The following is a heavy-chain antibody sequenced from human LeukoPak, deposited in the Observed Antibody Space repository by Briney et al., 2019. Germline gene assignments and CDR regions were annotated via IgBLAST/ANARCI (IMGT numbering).Heavy chain of an antibody. D-gene: IGHD3-10*01. CDR2: IYYTGTT. CDR3: ARARVSYFGSGTLNPGVLDI. CDR1: GGSISSGDYY. V-gene: IGHV4-30-4*01. Sequence: PSQTLSLTCTVSGGSISSGDYYWSWIRQPPGKGLEWIGYIYYTGTTYYNPSLESRVTISFDTSKNQFSLELTSVMVADTAVYSCARARVSYFGSGTLNPGVLDIWGQGTMVTVSS. J-gene: IGHJ3*02.